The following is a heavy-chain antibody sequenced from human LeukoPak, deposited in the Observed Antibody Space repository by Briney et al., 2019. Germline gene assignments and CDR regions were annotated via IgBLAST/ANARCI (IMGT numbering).Heavy chain of an antibody. V-gene: IGHV4-39*07. CDR2: INHSGST. CDR3: ARRMVRGVIIL. Sequence: PSETLSLTCTVSGGSLNTPNYYWGWIRQTPGKGLEWIGEINHSGSTNYNPSLKSRVTISVDTSKNQFSLKLSSVTAADTAVYYCARRMVRGVIILWGQGTLVTVSS. CDR1: GGSLNTPNYY. J-gene: IGHJ4*02. D-gene: IGHD3-10*01.